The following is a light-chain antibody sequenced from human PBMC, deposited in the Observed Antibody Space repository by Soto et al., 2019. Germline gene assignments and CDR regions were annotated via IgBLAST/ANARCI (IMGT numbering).Light chain of an antibody. CDR3: QHYSNWPPT. CDR2: YAS. CDR1: ESVHRN. V-gene: IGKV3-15*01. J-gene: IGKJ3*01. Sequence: EVVMTQSPATLSVSPGERVTLSCRASESVHRNLAWYQQKPGQGASLLIYYASTRATGVPDRFTGSGSGTKFTLTISSLQSEDCGVYHCQHYSNWPPTFGPGTKVEIK.